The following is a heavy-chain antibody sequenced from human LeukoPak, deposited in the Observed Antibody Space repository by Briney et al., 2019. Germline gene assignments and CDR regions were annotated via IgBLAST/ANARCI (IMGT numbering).Heavy chain of an antibody. CDR3: ARVGNYYDSSGYYYFDY. CDR1: GGSISIYY. J-gene: IGHJ4*02. CDR2: IYTSGST. D-gene: IGHD3-22*01. V-gene: IGHV4-4*07. Sequence: SETLSLTCTVSGGSISIYYWSWIRQPAGKGLEWIGRIYTSGSTNYNPSPKSRVTMSVDTSKNQFSLKLSSVTAADTAVYYCARVGNYYDSSGYYYFDYWGQGTLVTVSS.